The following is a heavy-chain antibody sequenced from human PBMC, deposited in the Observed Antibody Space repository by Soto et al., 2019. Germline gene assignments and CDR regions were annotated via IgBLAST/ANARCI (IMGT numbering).Heavy chain of an antibody. CDR1: GFTFSSYA. J-gene: IGHJ3*01. D-gene: IGHD3-22*01. CDR2: ISGSGGST. CDR3: AKDPGPGSVYDSSGYYYRD. V-gene: IGHV3-23*01. Sequence: EVQLLESGGGLVQPGGSLRLSCAASGFTFSSYAMSWVRQAPGKGLEWVSAISGSGGSTYYADSVKGRFTISRDNSKNTLYLQMNSLRAEDTAVYYCAKDPGPGSVYDSSGYYYRDWGQGTMVTVSS.